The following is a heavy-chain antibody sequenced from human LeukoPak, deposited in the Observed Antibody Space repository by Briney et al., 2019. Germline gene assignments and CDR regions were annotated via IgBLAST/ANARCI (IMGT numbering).Heavy chain of an antibody. CDR1: GGTFSSYA. CDR3: ATAYGGNSGTFDI. J-gene: IGHJ3*02. CDR2: IIPIFGTA. Sequence: SVKVSCKASGGTFSSYAISWVRQAPGQGLEWMGGIIPIFGTANYAQKFQGRVTITADESTSTAYMELSSLRSEDTAVYYCATAYGGNSGTFDIWGQGTMVTVSS. V-gene: IGHV1-69*13. D-gene: IGHD4-23*01.